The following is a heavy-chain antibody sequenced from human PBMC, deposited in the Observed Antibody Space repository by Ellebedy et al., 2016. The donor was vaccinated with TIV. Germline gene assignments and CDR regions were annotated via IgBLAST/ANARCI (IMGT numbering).Heavy chain of an antibody. Sequence: SETLSLXXTVSGGSISSGDYYWSWIRQPPGKGLEWIGHIYYSGSSDYNPSLKSRASVSLDTPKNQFSLKLSSVTAADTAVYYCARDPLERRYFDWLRWGQGTLVTVSS. D-gene: IGHD3-9*01. V-gene: IGHV4-30-4*01. CDR1: GGSISSGDYY. CDR2: IYYSGSS. CDR3: ARDPLERRYFDWLR. J-gene: IGHJ4*02.